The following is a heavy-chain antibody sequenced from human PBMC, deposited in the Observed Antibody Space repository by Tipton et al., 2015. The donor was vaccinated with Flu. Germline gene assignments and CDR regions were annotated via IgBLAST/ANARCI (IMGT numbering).Heavy chain of an antibody. CDR1: GGSISSYY. CDR2: IYYSGST. CDR3: ARVQGYYYGSGIANWFDP. V-gene: IGHV4-59*01. J-gene: IGHJ5*02. D-gene: IGHD3-10*01. Sequence: TLSLTCTVSGGSISSYYWSWIRQPPGKGLEWIGYIYYSGSTNYNPSLKSRVTISVDTSKNQFSLKLSSVTAADTAVYYCARVQGYYYGSGIANWFDPWGQGTLVTVSS.